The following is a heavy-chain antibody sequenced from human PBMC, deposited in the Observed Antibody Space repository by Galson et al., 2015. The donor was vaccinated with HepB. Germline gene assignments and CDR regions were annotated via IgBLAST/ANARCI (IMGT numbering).Heavy chain of an antibody. CDR3: TTSVLFRLGELSLHDAFDI. CDR1: GLTVSYAW. J-gene: IGHJ3*02. D-gene: IGHD3-16*02. Sequence: SLRLSCAASGLTVSYAWMNWVRQAPGKGLEWVGRINSKIDGGTTDYAAAVKGRFTISREDSKNMLYLQMNSLKTEDTAVYYCTTSVLFRLGELSLHDAFDIWGQGTMVTVPS. CDR2: INSKIDGGTT. V-gene: IGHV3-15*07.